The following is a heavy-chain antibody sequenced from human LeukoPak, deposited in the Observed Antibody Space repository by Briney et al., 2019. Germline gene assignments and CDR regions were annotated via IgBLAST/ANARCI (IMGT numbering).Heavy chain of an antibody. V-gene: IGHV3-21*01. Sequence: GGSLRLSCAASGFTFSSYSMNWVRQAPGKGLEWVSSISSSSSYIYYADSVKGRFTISRDNAKNSLYLQMNSLRAEDTAVYYCARDGGANYYYGSGSYYNANYYFDYWGQGTLVTVSS. D-gene: IGHD3-10*01. CDR2: ISSSSSYI. J-gene: IGHJ4*02. CDR1: GFTFSSYS. CDR3: ARDGGANYYYGSGSYYNANYYFDY.